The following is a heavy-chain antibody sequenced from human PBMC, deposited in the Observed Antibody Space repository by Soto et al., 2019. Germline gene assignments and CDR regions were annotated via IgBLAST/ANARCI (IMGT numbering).Heavy chain of an antibody. CDR1: GYTFTSYA. Sequence: QVQLVQSGAEGKKPGASVKVSCKASGYTFTSYAMHWVRQAPGQRLEWMGWINAGNGNTKYSQKFQGRVTITRDTSASTAYMELSSLRSEDTAVYYCARGPLGDGYTLDYWGQGTLVTVSS. V-gene: IGHV1-3*01. CDR3: ARGPLGDGYTLDY. CDR2: INAGNGNT. D-gene: IGHD5-12*01. J-gene: IGHJ4*02.